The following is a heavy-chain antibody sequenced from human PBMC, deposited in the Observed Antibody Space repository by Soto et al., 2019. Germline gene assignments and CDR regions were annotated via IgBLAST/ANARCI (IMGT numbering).Heavy chain of an antibody. D-gene: IGHD3-22*01. Sequence: LRLSCAASGFTFSSYAMSWVRQAPGKGLEWVSAISGSGGSTYYADSVKGRFTISRDNSKNTLYLQMNSLRAEDTAVYYCAHSPIVVVIYLFDYWGQGTLVTVS. CDR3: AHSPIVVVIYLFDY. J-gene: IGHJ4*02. CDR2: ISGSGGST. V-gene: IGHV3-23*01. CDR1: GFTFSSYA.